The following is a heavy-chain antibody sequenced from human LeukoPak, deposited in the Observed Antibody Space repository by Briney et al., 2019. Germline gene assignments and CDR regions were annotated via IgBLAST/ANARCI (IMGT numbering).Heavy chain of an antibody. D-gene: IGHD5-24*01. J-gene: IGHJ4*02. CDR3: ARGATTYPSFDY. V-gene: IGHV1-18*01. Sequence: ASVNVSCKASGYTFTSYGISWVRQAPEQGLEWMGWISAYNGNTNYAQKLQGRVTMTTDTSTSTAYMELRSLRSDDTAVYYCARGATTYPSFDYWGQGTLVTVSS. CDR2: ISAYNGNT. CDR1: GYTFTSYG.